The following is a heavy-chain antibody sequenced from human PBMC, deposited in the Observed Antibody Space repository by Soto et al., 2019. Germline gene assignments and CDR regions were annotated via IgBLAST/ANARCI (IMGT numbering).Heavy chain of an antibody. CDR2: IIPITATA. D-gene: IGHD2-2*01. CDR1: GGTFGSYA. CDR3: ARSQGSSTSLEIYYYYYYGMDV. V-gene: IGHV1-69*01. J-gene: IGHJ6*02. Sequence: QVQLVQSGAEVKKPGSSVKVSCKASGGTFGSYAISWVRQAPGQGLEWMGGIIPITATANYAQKFQGRVTLTADESTGTASMQLSSLRSEDTAVYYCARSQGSSTSLEIYYYYYYGMDVWGQGTTVTVSS.